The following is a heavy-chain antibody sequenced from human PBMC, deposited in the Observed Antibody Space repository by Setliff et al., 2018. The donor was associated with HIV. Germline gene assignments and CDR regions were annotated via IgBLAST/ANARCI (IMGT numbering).Heavy chain of an antibody. V-gene: IGHV4-34*01. CDR2: VTHSGST. J-gene: IGHJ4*02. CDR1: GGSLSGFY. Sequence: PSETLSLTCAVYGGSLSGFYWTFIRQSPGKGLEWIGEVTHSGSTTYDPSLKSRITISVDTSKNQFSLKLTSVTAAGMGVYYCARGRKKTLAVSGTRYFDFWGQGTLVTVSS. CDR3: ARGRKKTLAVSGTRYFDF. D-gene: IGHD6-19*01.